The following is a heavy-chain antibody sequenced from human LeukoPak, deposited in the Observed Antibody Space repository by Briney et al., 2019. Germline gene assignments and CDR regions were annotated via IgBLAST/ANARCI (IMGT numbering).Heavy chain of an antibody. V-gene: IGHV3-11*04. J-gene: IGHJ3*02. CDR3: ARSIGTTLLDAFDI. D-gene: IGHD1-7*01. Sequence: GGSLRLSCAASGFTFSDYYMSWIRQAPGKGLEWVSYISSSGSTIYYADSVKGRFTISRDNAKNSLYLQMNSLRAEDTAVYYCARSIGTTLLDAFDIWGQGTMVTVSS. CDR2: ISSSGSTI. CDR1: GFTFSDYY.